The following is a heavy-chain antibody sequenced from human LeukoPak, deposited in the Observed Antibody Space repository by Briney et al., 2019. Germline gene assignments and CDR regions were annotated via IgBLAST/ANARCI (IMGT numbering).Heavy chain of an antibody. J-gene: IGHJ3*02. Sequence: GGSLRLSCAASGFTFSNAWMSWVRQAPGKGLEWVGRIKSKTDGGTTDYAAPVKGRFTISRDDSKNTLYLQMNSLKTEDTAVYYCTTDPPDPQTRTYYYDSSGYYYGPFAFDIWGQGTMVTVSS. V-gene: IGHV3-15*01. CDR3: TTDPPDPQTRTYYYDSSGYYYGPFAFDI. CDR2: IKSKTDGGTT. D-gene: IGHD3-22*01. CDR1: GFTFSNAW.